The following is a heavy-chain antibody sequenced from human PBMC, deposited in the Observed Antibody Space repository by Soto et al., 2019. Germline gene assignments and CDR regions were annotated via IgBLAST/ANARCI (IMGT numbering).Heavy chain of an antibody. J-gene: IGHJ3*02. V-gene: IGHV1-69*01. CDR1: GGTFSSYA. Sequence: QVQLVQSGAEVKKPGSLVKVSCKASGGTFSSYAISWVRQAPGQGLEWMGGIIPIFGTANYAQKFQGRVTITADESTSTAYMELSSLRSEDTAVYYCARSPAEIMIVAEGVAFDIWGQGTMVTVSS. CDR3: ARSPAEIMIVAEGVAFDI. CDR2: IIPIFGTA. D-gene: IGHD3-22*01.